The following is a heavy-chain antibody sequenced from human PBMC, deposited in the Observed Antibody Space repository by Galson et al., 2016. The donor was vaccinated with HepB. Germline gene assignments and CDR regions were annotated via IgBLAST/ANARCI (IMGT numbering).Heavy chain of an antibody. J-gene: IGHJ6*02. D-gene: IGHD3-10*01. V-gene: IGHV1-58*01. CDR1: GLTFTTSG. CDR2: IVVGRGST. CDR3: AAGVGGSGTDYYYGLDV. Sequence: SCKASGLTFTTSGVQWVRQARGQRLEWIGWIVVGRGSTNYAQKFQERVTITRDMSTSTAYMELSSLRSEDTAVYYCAAGVGGSGTDYYYGLDVWGQGTTVTVSS.